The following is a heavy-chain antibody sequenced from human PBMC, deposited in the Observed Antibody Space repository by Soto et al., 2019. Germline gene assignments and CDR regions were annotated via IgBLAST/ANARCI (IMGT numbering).Heavy chain of an antibody. V-gene: IGHV3-30-3*01. CDR2: ISYDGSNK. CDR3: ARDQGLRIVLMLYAIRGPVDY. CDR1: GFTFSSYA. Sequence: PGGSLRLCCAASGFTFSSYAMHWVRQAPGKGLEWVAVISYDGSNKYYADSVKGRFTISRDNSKNTLYLQMNSLRAEDTAVYYCARDQGLRIVLMLYAIRGPVDYWGQGTLVTVFS. D-gene: IGHD2-8*01. J-gene: IGHJ4*02.